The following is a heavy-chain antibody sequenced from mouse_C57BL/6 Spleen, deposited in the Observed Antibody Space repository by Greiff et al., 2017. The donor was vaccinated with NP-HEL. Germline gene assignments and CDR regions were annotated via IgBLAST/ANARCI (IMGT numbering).Heavy chain of an antibody. CDR2: ISSGSSTI. CDR1: GFTFSDYG. V-gene: IGHV5-17*01. Sequence: EVKLEESGGGLVKPGGSLKLSCAASGFTFSDYGMHWVRQAPEKGLEWVAYISSGSSTIYYADTVKGRFTISRDNAKNTLFLQMTSLRSEDTAMYYCARRIYYDYGDYYAMDYWGQGTSVTVSS. J-gene: IGHJ4*01. D-gene: IGHD2-4*01. CDR3: ARRIYYDYGDYYAMDY.